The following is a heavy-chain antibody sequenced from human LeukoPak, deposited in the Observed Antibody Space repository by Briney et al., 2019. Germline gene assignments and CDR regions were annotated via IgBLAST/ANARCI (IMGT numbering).Heavy chain of an antibody. CDR3: ARALVGTTSYYYMDV. V-gene: IGHV3-20*01. CDR2: INWNGGTT. Sequence: GGSLRLSCTASGFTFDDYGMTWVRQAPGKGLEWVSAINWNGGTTYYADSVKGRFTISRDNAKKSLYLQMSGLRAEDTALYHCARALVGTTSYYYMDVWGKGTTVTVSS. CDR1: GFTFDDYG. J-gene: IGHJ6*03. D-gene: IGHD1-26*01.